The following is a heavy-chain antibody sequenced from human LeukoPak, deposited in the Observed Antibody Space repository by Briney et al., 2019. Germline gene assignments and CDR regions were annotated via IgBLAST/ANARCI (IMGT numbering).Heavy chain of an antibody. J-gene: IGHJ3*02. Sequence: PGGSLRLSCAASGFTFSSYAMCWVRQAPGKGLEWVSAISGSGGSTYYADSVKGRFTISRDNSKNTLYLQMNSLRAEDTAVYYCAKTYYYDSSGYFYAFDIWGQGTMVTVSS. CDR3: AKTYYYDSSGYFYAFDI. V-gene: IGHV3-23*01. CDR1: GFTFSSYA. D-gene: IGHD3-22*01. CDR2: ISGSGGST.